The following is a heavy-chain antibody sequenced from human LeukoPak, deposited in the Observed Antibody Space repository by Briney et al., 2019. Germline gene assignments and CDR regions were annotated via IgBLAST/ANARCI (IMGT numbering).Heavy chain of an antibody. Sequence: GGSLRLSCAASGFTFSSYWMHWVRQAPGKRLVWVSRINSDGSCTSYADSVKGRFTISRDNAKNTLYLQMNSLRAEDTAVYYCARDGSGYCSSTSCYTSWFDPWGQGTLVTVSS. CDR1: GFTFSSYW. V-gene: IGHV3-74*01. CDR3: ARDGSGYCSSTSCYTSWFDP. D-gene: IGHD2-2*02. J-gene: IGHJ5*02. CDR2: INSDGSCT.